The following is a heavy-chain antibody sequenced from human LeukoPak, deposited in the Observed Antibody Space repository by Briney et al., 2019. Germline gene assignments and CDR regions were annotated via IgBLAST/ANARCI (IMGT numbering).Heavy chain of an antibody. CDR1: GYTFTSYD. CDR3: ARGNSGYDLYYFDY. CDR2: MNPNSGNT. V-gene: IGHV1-8*01. D-gene: IGHD5-12*01. J-gene: IGHJ4*02. Sequence: ASVKVSCKASGYTFTSYDINWVRQATEQGLEWMGWMNPNSGNTGYAQKFQGRVTMTRNTSISTAYMELSSLRSEDTAVYYCARGNSGYDLYYFDYWGPGTLVTVSS.